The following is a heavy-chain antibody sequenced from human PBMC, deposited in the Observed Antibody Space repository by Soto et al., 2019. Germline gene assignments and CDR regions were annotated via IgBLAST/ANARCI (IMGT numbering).Heavy chain of an antibody. CDR2: MNTDSGHA. CDR1: GYTFTSYD. J-gene: IGHJ6*04. CDR3: ARGRPGCTGYYYYVIDA. Sequence: QEQLVQSGAEVKKPGASVKVSCETSGYTFTSYDMNWVRQAPGRGLEWMGWMNTDSGHAVSAQRFQGRVTMTRDTSTCTVHMELSSRTSDDTAVYCCARGRPGCTGYYYYVIDAWGTGTSVTVSS. D-gene: IGHD2-8*01. V-gene: IGHV1-8*01.